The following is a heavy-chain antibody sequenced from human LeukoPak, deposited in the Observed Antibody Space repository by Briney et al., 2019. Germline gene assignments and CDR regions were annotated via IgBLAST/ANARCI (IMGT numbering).Heavy chain of an antibody. CDR3: ARGRHIVVVTAISYYYYGMDV. CDR2: INPSDDST. D-gene: IGHD2-21*02. J-gene: IGHJ6*02. Sequence: ASVKVSCTASGYTFTSYYMHWVRQAPGQGLEWMGIINPSDDSTSYAQKFQGRVTMTRDTSTSTAYMELSSLRSEDTAVYYCARGRHIVVVTAISYYYYGMDVWGQGTTVTVSS. V-gene: IGHV1-46*01. CDR1: GYTFTSYY.